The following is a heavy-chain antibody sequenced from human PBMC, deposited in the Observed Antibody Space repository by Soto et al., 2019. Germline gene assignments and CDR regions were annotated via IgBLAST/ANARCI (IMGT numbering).Heavy chain of an antibody. D-gene: IGHD3-22*01. CDR2: IKQGGSEK. J-gene: IGHJ4*02. CDR1: GFTFSSYW. V-gene: IGHV3-7*01. Sequence: EVQLVESGGGLVQPGGSLRLSCAASGFTFSSYWMSWVRQAPGKGLEWVANIKQGGSEKYYVDSVKGRFTISRDNAKNSLYLQMNSLRAEDTAVYYCAREGEGYYDSSGSVDYWGQGTLVTVSS. CDR3: AREGEGYYDSSGSVDY.